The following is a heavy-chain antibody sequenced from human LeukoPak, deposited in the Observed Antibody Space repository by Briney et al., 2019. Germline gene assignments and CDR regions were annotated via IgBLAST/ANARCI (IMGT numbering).Heavy chain of an antibody. Sequence: ASVKASCKASGYTFTSYGISWVRQAPGQGLEWMGWISAYNGNTNYAQKLQGRVTMTTDTSTSTAYMELRSLRSDDTAVYYCARAIRYYYDSSGYYSDYWGQGTLVTVSS. CDR3: ARAIRYYYDSSGYYSDY. J-gene: IGHJ4*02. CDR1: GYTFTSYG. D-gene: IGHD3-22*01. CDR2: ISAYNGNT. V-gene: IGHV1-18*01.